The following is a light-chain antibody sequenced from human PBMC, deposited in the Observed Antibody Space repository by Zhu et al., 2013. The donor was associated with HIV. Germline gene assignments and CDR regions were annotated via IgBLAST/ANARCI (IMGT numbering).Light chain of an antibody. V-gene: IGLV2-23*02. CDR3: CSFAGSGPNML. CDR2: EVS. Sequence: QSALTQPASVSGSPGQSTTISCTGTSSDIGSYNYVSWYQLHPGKAPKLMISEVSNRPSEISDRFSGSKSGNTASLTISGLQTEDEADYFCCSFAGSGPNMLFGGGTKLTVL. J-gene: IGLJ2*01. CDR1: SSDIGSYNY.